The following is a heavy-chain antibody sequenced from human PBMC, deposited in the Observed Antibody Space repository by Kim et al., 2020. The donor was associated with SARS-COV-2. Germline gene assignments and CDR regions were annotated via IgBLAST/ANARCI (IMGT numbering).Heavy chain of an antibody. V-gene: IGHV4-34*01. CDR3: ARGRGGGWSGGSCPYYYM. Sequence: SETLSLTCVVYGGSFSGYYWSWIRQPPGKGLEWIGEINHSGSTNYNPSLKSRVTISVDTSKNQFSLKLSSVTAADTAVYYCARGRGGGWSGGSCPYYYM. D-gene: IGHD2-15*01. J-gene: IGHJ6*03. CDR2: INHSGST. CDR1: GGSFSGYY.